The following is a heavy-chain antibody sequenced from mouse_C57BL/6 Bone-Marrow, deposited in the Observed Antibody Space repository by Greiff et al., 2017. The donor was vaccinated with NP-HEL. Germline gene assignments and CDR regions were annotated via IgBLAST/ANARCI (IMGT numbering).Heavy chain of an antibody. CDR3: ARCNYGSSYPSDY. V-gene: IGHV1-19*01. Sequence: EVQLQQSGPVLVKPGASVKMSCKASGYTFTDYYMNWVKQSHGKSLEWIGVINPYNGGTSYNQKFKGKATLTVDKSSSTAYMELNSLTSEDSAVYYCARCNYGSSYPSDYWGQGTTLTVSS. J-gene: IGHJ2*01. D-gene: IGHD1-1*01. CDR1: GYTFTDYY. CDR2: INPYNGGT.